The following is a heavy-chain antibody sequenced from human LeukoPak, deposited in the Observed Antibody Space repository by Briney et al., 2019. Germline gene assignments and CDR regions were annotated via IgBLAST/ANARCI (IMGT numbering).Heavy chain of an antibody. Sequence: GGSLRLSCAASGFTFSDYYMSWIRQAPGKGLEWVSYISSSGSTIYYADSVKGRFTISRDNAKNSLYLQMNSLRAEDTAVYYCARAEYYDSSGYYEHGMDVWGQGTTVTVSS. CDR1: GFTFSDYY. D-gene: IGHD3-22*01. CDR3: ARAEYYDSSGYYEHGMDV. J-gene: IGHJ6*02. CDR2: ISSSGSTI. V-gene: IGHV3-11*01.